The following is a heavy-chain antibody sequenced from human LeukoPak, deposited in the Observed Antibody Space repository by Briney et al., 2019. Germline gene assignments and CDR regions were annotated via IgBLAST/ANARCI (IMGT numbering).Heavy chain of an antibody. CDR2: ISHDGSNN. J-gene: IGHJ4*02. CDR1: GFTFSNYG. CDR3: AKVRVETAHFDY. Sequence: GGSLRLSCAASGFTFSNYGMHWVRQAPGKGLEWVVVISHDGSNNNYADSVKGRFTISRDNSKNTLYLQMNSLRPEDTAVYYCAKVRVETAHFDYWGQGTLVTVSS. V-gene: IGHV3-30*18. D-gene: IGHD2-15*01.